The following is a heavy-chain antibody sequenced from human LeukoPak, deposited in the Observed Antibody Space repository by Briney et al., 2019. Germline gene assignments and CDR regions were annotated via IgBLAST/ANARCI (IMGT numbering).Heavy chain of an antibody. Sequence: SETLSLTCAVSGGSISSGGYSWSWVRQPPGKGLEWVGYIYHSGSTNYNPSLKSRVTISVDTSKNQFSLKLSSVTAADTAVYYCARGRDGYIFDYWGQGTLVTVSS. CDR2: IYHSGST. D-gene: IGHD5-24*01. J-gene: IGHJ4*02. CDR1: GGSISSGGYS. CDR3: ARGRDGYIFDY. V-gene: IGHV4-30-2*01.